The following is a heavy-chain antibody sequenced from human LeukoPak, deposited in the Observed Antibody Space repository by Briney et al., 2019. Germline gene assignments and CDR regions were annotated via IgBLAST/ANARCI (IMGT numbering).Heavy chain of an antibody. D-gene: IGHD4/OR15-4a*01. V-gene: IGHV3-13*01. J-gene: IGHJ5*02. Sequence: GGSLRLSCVASGFIFSHYDMHWVRQPPGKGLEWVSGIATTGDSYYLPSAKGRFTISRKNGLNSLYLQMNSLRAEDTAVYYCARGAETGFDPWGQGTLVTVSS. CDR3: ARGAETGFDP. CDR2: IATTGDS. CDR1: GFIFSHYD.